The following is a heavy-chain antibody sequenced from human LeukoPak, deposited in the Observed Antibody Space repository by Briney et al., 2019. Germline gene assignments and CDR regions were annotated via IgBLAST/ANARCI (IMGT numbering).Heavy chain of an antibody. CDR2: IYPGDSDT. CDR1: GYNFTSYW. J-gene: IGHJ4*02. V-gene: IGHV5-51*01. CDR3: ARAPLVEMATTPSDY. D-gene: IGHD5-24*01. Sequence: GESLKISCKGSGYNFTSYWIGWVRQMPGKGLEWMGIIYPGDSDTRYSPSFQGQVTISADKSISTAYLQWSSLKASDTAMYYCARAPLVEMATTPSDYWGQGTLVTVSS.